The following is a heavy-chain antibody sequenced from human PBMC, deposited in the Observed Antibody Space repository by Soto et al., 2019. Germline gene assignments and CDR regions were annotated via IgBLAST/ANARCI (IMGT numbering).Heavy chain of an antibody. Sequence: EVQLLESGGGLVQPGGSLRLSCAASGFTFSTYAMAWVRQAPGKGLEWVSSISSSSGSTFYADSVKGRFTISRDNSENTLSLQNNSLRAEDTAVYYCAKQPLKVPLRFDYWGQGTLVTVSS. CDR1: GFTFSTYA. CDR3: AKQPLKVPLRFDY. CDR2: ISSSSGST. J-gene: IGHJ4*02. D-gene: IGHD6-25*01. V-gene: IGHV3-23*01.